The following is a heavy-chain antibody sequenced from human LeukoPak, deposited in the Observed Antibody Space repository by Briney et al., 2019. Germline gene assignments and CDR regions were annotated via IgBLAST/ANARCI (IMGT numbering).Heavy chain of an antibody. Sequence: GASVKVSCKASGYTFTSYGISWVRQAPGQGLEWMGWISAYNGNTNYAQKLQGRVTMTTDTSTSTAYMELRSLRSDDTAVYYCARGDLPDYYDSSGYYQIDYWGQGTLVTVSS. CDR1: GYTFTSYG. D-gene: IGHD3-22*01. V-gene: IGHV1-18*01. CDR3: ARGDLPDYYDSSGYYQIDY. J-gene: IGHJ4*02. CDR2: ISAYNGNT.